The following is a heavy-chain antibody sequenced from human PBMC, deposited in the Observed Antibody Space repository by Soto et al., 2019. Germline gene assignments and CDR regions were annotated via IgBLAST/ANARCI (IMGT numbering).Heavy chain of an antibody. J-gene: IGHJ4*02. V-gene: IGHV4-34*01. CDR1: GGSFSGYY. CDR3: AVDGARIGY. CDR2: INHSGIT. Sequence: QVQLQQWGAGLLKPSETLSLTCAVYGGSFSGYYWNWIRQPPGKGLEWIGEINHSGITNYNPSLKSRVTISLDTSKSQFALKLSSVTAADTAVYYCAVDGARIGYWGPGTLVTVSS. D-gene: IGHD2-15*01.